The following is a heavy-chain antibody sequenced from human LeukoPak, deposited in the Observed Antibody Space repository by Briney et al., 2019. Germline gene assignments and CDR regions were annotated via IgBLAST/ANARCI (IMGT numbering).Heavy chain of an antibody. CDR1: GYTFTGFY. CDR2: IDPNSGAT. Sequence: ASVKVSCKASGYTFTGFYLHWVRQAPGQGLEWTGRIDPNSGATDYAQKFQGRVTMTRDTSISTAYMELSGLRSDDTAVYYCARDWGSGTYDSWGQGPLITVSS. V-gene: IGHV1-2*06. CDR3: ARDWGSGTYDS. D-gene: IGHD1-26*01. J-gene: IGHJ5*01.